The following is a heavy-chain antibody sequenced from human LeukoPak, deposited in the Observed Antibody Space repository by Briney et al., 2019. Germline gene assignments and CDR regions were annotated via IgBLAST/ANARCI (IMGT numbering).Heavy chain of an antibody. J-gene: IGHJ4*02. CDR2: IRYDGSNK. CDR1: GFTFSSYG. Sequence: GGSLRLSCAASGFTFSSYGMHWVRQAPGKGLEWVAFIRYDGSNKYYADSVKGRFTISRDNSKNTLYLQMNSLRAEDTAVYYCAKDSTYCYDSSGLSPLDYWGQGTLVTVSS. V-gene: IGHV3-30*02. D-gene: IGHD3-22*01. CDR3: AKDSTYCYDSSGLSPLDY.